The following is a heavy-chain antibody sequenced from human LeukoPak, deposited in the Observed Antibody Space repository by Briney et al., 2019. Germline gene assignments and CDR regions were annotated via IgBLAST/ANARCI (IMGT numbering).Heavy chain of an antibody. CDR3: AKVSSSWDNDGFDI. D-gene: IGHD6-13*01. Sequence: GGSLRLSCAASGFTFNKYGMHWVRQAPGKGLAWVAFTRYDGSNKFYADSVKGRFTISRDNSKNTLYLQMNSLRAEDTAVYYCAKVSSSWDNDGFDIWGQGTMVTVSS. CDR2: TRYDGSNK. CDR1: GFTFNKYG. V-gene: IGHV3-30*02. J-gene: IGHJ3*02.